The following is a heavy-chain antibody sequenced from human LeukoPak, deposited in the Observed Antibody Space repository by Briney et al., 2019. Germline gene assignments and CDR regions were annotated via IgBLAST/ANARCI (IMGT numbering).Heavy chain of an antibody. CDR1: GFTFSNYG. CDR2: ISFDGNNK. J-gene: IGHJ6*03. CDR3: ARDREGYGGNSASYYYYYMDV. V-gene: IGHV3-30*03. D-gene: IGHD4-23*01. Sequence: GRSLRLSCAASGFTFSNYGMHWVRQAPGKGLEWVAGISFDGNNKYYRDSVTGRFTVSRDDAMSTLYLQMNSLRAEDTAVYYCARDREGYGGNSASYYYYYMDVWGKGTTVTVSS.